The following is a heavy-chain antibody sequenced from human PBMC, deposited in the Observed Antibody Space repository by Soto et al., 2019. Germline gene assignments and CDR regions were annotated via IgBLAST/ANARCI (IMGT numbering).Heavy chain of an antibody. V-gene: IGHV4-31*03. D-gene: IGHD2-15*01. CDR1: GGAISSVGYY. CDR2: IYYSGST. CDR3: VRTPRY. Sequence: QVQLQESGPGLVKPSQTLSLTCTVSGGAISSVGYYWSWIRQHPGKGLEWIGYIYYSGSTYYNPFLMRRVTISVDTSKIRFSLKLSSVTAADTAVYYCVRTPRYWGQGNQVTVSS. J-gene: IGHJ4*02.